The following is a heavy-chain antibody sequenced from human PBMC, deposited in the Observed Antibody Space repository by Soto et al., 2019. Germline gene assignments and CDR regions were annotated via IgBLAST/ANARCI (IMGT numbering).Heavy chain of an antibody. CDR3: ARLPKGSLVTA. V-gene: IGHV3-48*02. Sequence: LVESGGGLVSPGGSLRLSCVASGFRFRDHSMTWVRQSPGKGLQWIAYISSGSDNIYYAESVRGRFTVSRDNAKNALFLQMNSLRDDDTATYYCARLPKGSLVTAWGQGTRVTVSS. D-gene: IGHD2-21*02. CDR2: ISSGSDNI. CDR1: GFRFRDHS. J-gene: IGHJ4*02.